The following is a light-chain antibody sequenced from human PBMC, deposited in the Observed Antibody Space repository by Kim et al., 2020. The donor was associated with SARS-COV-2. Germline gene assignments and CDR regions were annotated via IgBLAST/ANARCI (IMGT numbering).Light chain of an antibody. V-gene: IGLV3-19*01. CDR2: VNK. J-gene: IGLJ2*01. Sequence: ALGQTVSTPCQGNTLRILFANWYQQKPGQAPVLVIYVNKNRPSGIPDRFSGSSSGNTASLTITGAQAEDEADYYCNSRDSSGNHVVFGGGTQLTVL. CDR3: NSRDSSGNHVV. CDR1: TLRILF.